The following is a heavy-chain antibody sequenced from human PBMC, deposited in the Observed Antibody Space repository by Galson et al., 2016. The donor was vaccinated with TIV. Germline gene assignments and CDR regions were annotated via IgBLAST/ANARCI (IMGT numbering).Heavy chain of an antibody. J-gene: IGHJ4*02. CDR2: TDWDGDK. CDR1: GFSLTTHGMC. V-gene: IGHV2-70*17. Sequence: PALVKPTQTLTLTCTFSGFSLTTHGMCVSWIRQPPGKALEWLARTDWDGDKFYSTSLQTRLSISKDTSRNQVVLTLSNVDPVDTATYFCARSSIRDVSTHRFFDYCGQGTLVTVSP. CDR3: ARSSIRDVSTHRFFDY. D-gene: IGHD5-24*01.